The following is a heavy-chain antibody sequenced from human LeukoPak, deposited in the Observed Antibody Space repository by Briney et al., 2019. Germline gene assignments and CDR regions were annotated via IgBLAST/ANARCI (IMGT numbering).Heavy chain of an antibody. Sequence: PSETLSLTCAVSGYSISSSNWWGWIRQPPGKGLEWIGYIYYSGSIYYNPSLKSRVTMSVDTSKNQFSLKLSSVTAVDTAVYYCARGGTVTTSLRYYYYYMDVWGKGTTVTISS. V-gene: IGHV4-28*05. CDR3: ARGGTVTTSLRYYYYYMDV. CDR1: GYSISSSNW. CDR2: IYYSGSI. J-gene: IGHJ6*03. D-gene: IGHD4-17*01.